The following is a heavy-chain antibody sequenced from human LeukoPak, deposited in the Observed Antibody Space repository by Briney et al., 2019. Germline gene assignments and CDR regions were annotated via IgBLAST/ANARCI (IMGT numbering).Heavy chain of an antibody. CDR2: ISYDGSNK. D-gene: IGHD6-19*01. CDR3: ARVADIDY. J-gene: IGHJ4*02. Sequence: GGSLRLSCAASGFTFSDYGIHWVRQAPGKGLEWVAVISYDGSNKYYADSVKGRFTISRDNSKNTLYLQMNSLRAEDTAVYYCARVADIDYWGQGTLVTVSS. V-gene: IGHV3-30*19. CDR1: GFTFSDYG.